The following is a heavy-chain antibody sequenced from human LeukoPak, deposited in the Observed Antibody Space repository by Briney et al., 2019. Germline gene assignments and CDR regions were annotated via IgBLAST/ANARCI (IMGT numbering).Heavy chain of an antibody. CDR2: ITGSGGST. V-gene: IGHV3-23*01. CDR1: GFTFTTYA. CDR3: AREGHSSGYCGAFDI. Sequence: PGGSLRLSCGASGFTFTTYAMTWVRQAPGKGLEWVSSITGSGGSTYYGDSVKGRFTISRDNSKNTLYLQMDSLKDEDMAMYYCAREGHSSGYCGAFDIWGPGTMVTVSS. J-gene: IGHJ3*02. D-gene: IGHD3-22*01.